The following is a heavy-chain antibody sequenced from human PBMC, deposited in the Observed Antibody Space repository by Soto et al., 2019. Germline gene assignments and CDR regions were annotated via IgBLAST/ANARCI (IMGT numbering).Heavy chain of an antibody. D-gene: IGHD3-22*01. CDR3: ARDVGNFYDSSPTGQFDF. J-gene: IGHJ4*02. Sequence: QVHLQESGPGLVKPSGTLSLTCAVSGDSISTANWWSWVRQPPGKGQEWIGEIHYSGRINYNPSLKSRVTISVDKSKNQFSLKLSSVTAADTAVYYCARDVGNFYDSSPTGQFDFWGQGTLVTVSS. CDR1: GDSISTANW. CDR2: IHYSGRI. V-gene: IGHV4-4*02.